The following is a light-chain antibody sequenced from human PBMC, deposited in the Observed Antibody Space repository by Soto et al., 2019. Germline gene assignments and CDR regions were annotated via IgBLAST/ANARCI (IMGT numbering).Light chain of an antibody. Sequence: DIQMTQSPSTLSASVGDRVTITCRASQSISTWLAWYQQKPGKAPNLLIYKASSLESGVPSRFSGSGSGTEFTLTISSLQPDDFAMYYCQQYNSPFGTFGQGTKVEIK. CDR3: QQYNSPFGT. J-gene: IGKJ1*01. CDR1: QSISTW. V-gene: IGKV1-5*03. CDR2: KAS.